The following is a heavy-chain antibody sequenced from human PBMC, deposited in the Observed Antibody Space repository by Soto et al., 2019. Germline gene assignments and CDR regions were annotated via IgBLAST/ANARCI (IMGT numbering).Heavy chain of an antibody. CDR3: ARNMLRRVNKVYYYYGMDV. Sequence: GGSLQTSFKSSGFHFTRYWIGRVRPMPGKGLEGMGRIDPSDSYTNYGPSFQGHVTISADKYISTAYLQWSSLKASDTAMYYCARNMLRRVNKVYYYYGMDVWGEGTTVTVSS. V-gene: IGHV5-10-1*01. CDR1: GFHFTRYW. J-gene: IGHJ6*04. CDR2: IDPSDSYT. D-gene: IGHD3-10*01.